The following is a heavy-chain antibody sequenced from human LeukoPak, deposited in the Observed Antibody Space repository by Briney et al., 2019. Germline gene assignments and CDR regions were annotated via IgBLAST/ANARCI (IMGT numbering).Heavy chain of an antibody. J-gene: IGHJ4*02. V-gene: IGHV3-30*18. Sequence: GGSLRLSCAASGFNFSSYGMHWVRQAPGKGLEWLAVVSSDGSNKYSADSVKGRFTFSRDNSKSTLYLQMYSLRAEDTAVYYCAKFGIAAAGQRGYFDYWGQGTLVTVSS. D-gene: IGHD6-13*01. CDR2: VSSDGSNK. CDR3: AKFGIAAAGQRGYFDY. CDR1: GFNFSSYG.